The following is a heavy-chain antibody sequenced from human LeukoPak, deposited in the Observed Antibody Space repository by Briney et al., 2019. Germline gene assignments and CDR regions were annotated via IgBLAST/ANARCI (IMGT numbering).Heavy chain of an antibody. D-gene: IGHD2-8*01. J-gene: IGHJ4*02. CDR2: IFSHGET. Sequence: GGSLRLSCAASGFTVGNNYMNWVRQAPGKGLEWVSLIFSHGETSYADSVKGRFTISRDNSKNTLYLQMNGLRVEDTAVNYCARDPPAVSINTYAWGQGTLVTVSS. CDR1: GFTVGNNY. CDR3: ARDPPAVSINTYA. V-gene: IGHV3-66*01.